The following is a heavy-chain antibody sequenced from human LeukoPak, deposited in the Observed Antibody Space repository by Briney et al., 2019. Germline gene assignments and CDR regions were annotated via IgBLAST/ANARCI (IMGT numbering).Heavy chain of an antibody. Sequence: PSETLSLTCTVSGGSISSGSYYWSWIRQPAGKGLEWIGRIYTSGSTNYNPSLKSRVTISVDTSKNQFSLKLTTMTAADTAVYYCARRRYTSGYLDYWGQGTLVTVSS. D-gene: IGHD3-22*01. CDR3: ARRRYTSGYLDY. CDR1: GGSISSGSYY. CDR2: IYTSGST. J-gene: IGHJ4*02. V-gene: IGHV4-61*02.